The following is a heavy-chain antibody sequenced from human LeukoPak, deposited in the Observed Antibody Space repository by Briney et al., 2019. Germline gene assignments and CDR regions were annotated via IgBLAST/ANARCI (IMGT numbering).Heavy chain of an antibody. D-gene: IGHD6-19*01. CDR2: INHSGST. CDR3: ARTYSSGWYYFDY. V-gene: IGHV4-34*01. J-gene: IGHJ4*02. Sequence: SETLSLTCAVYGGSFSGYYWSWIRQPPGKGLEWIGEINHSGSTNYNPSLKSRVTISVDTSKNQFSLKLSSVTAADTAVYYCARTYSSGWYYFDYWGQGTLVTVSS. CDR1: GGSFSGYY.